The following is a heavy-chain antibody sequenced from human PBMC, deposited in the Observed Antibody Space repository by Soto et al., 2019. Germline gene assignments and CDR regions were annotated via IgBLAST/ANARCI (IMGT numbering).Heavy chain of an antibody. CDR1: GFAFSSYA. V-gene: IGHV3-30*04. CDR2: ISYDGRNK. D-gene: IGHD3-3*01. CDR3: AREIERLLGY. Sequence: ESGGGVVQPGRSLRLSCAASGFAFSSYAMHWVRQAPGKGLEWVAVISYDGRNKYYADSVKGRFTISRDNSKNTLYLQMNSLRAEDMAVYYCAREIERLLGYWGQGTLVTVSS. J-gene: IGHJ4*02.